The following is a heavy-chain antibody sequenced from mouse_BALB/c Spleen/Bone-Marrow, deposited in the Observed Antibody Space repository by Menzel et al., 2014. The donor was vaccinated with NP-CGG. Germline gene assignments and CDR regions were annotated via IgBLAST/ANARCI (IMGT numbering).Heavy chain of an antibody. CDR3: ARKDYGSSYVWYFDD. Sequence: QVQLQQSGAELVKPGASVKLSCKASGYTFTSYWMQWVKQRPGQGLEWIGEINPSNGRINYNEKFKSKATLTVDKSSSTAYMQLCSLTSEDSAVYYCARKDYGSSYVWYFDDWGAGTTVTVSS. D-gene: IGHD1-1*01. V-gene: IGHV1S81*02. CDR2: INPSNGRI. CDR1: GYTFTSYW. J-gene: IGHJ1*01.